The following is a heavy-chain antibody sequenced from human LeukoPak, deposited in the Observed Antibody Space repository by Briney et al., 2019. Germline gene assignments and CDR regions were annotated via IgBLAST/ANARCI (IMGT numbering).Heavy chain of an antibody. CDR2: IKTKTDGGTT. CDR1: GFSLSKVW. Sequence: GGSLRLSCAASGFSLSKVWMSWVRQAPGKGLEWVGHIKTKTDGGTTEYAAPVRGRFTISRDDSEDTLYLQMNSLRAEDTAVYYCARRYCSSTSCYTGGLVDYWGQGTLVTVSS. D-gene: IGHD2-2*02. J-gene: IGHJ4*02. V-gene: IGHV3-15*01. CDR3: ARRYCSSTSCYTGGLVDY.